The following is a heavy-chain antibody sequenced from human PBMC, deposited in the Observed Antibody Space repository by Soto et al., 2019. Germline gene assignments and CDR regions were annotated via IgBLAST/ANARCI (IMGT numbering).Heavy chain of an antibody. V-gene: IGHV1-58*02. D-gene: IGHD3-3*01. CDR1: GYTLTELS. J-gene: IGHJ6*02. CDR3: AAYYAFWSGYRVTISYGMDV. Sequence: GASVKVSCKVSGYTLTELSMHWARQARGQSLEMIGWIVVGSGNTNYAQKFQERVTITRDMSTSTAYMELSSLRSEDTAVYYCAAYYAFWSGYRVTISYGMDVWGQGTTVTVSS. CDR2: IVVGSGNT.